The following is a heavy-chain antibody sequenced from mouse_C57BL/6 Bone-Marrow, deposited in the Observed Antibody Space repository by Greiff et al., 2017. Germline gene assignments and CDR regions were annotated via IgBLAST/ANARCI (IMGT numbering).Heavy chain of an antibody. Sequence: DVKLQESGPGLVKPSQTVFLTCTVTGISITTGNYRWSWIRQFPGNKLEWIGYIYYSGTITYTPSLTSRTTITRDTPKNQFFLEMNSLTAEDTATYYCAREGNWYFDVWGTGTTVTVSS. V-gene: IGHV3-5*01. CDR2: IYYSGTI. CDR3: AREGNWYFDV. CDR1: GISITTGNYR. J-gene: IGHJ1*03.